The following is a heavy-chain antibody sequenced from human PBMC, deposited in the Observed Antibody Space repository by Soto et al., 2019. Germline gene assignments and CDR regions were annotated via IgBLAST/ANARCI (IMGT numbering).Heavy chain of an antibody. CDR3: ARDTQVVVAATPHYYYYGMDV. CDR1: GFTVSSNY. Sequence: GGSLRLSCAASGFTVSSNYMSWVRQAPGKGLEWVSVIYSGGSTYYADSVKGRFTISRDNSKNTLYLQMNSLRAEDTAVYYCARDTQVVVAATPHYYYYGMDVWGQGTTVTV. CDR2: IYSGGST. V-gene: IGHV3-66*01. D-gene: IGHD2-15*01. J-gene: IGHJ6*02.